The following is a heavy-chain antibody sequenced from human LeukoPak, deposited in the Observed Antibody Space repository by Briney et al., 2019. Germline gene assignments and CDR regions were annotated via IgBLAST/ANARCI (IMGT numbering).Heavy chain of an antibody. CDR2: IYYSGST. Sequence: PSETLSLTCTVSGGSISNYYWNWIRQPPGQGLEWIGSIYYSGSTYYNPSLKSRVTISVDTSKNQFSLKLSSVTAADTAVYYCARAGMIFGVVITYYHYMDVWGKGTTVTVSS. V-gene: IGHV4-59*12. D-gene: IGHD3-3*01. CDR1: GGSISNYY. CDR3: ARAGMIFGVVITYYHYMDV. J-gene: IGHJ6*03.